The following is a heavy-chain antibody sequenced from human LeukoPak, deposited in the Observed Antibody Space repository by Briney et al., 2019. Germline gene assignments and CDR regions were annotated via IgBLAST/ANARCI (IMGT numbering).Heavy chain of an antibody. V-gene: IGHV3-11*04. CDR2: ISSSGSTI. CDR1: GFTFSDYY. Sequence: PGGSLRLSCAASGFTFSDYYMSWIRQAPGKGLEWVSYISSSGSTIYYADSVKGRFTISRDNAKNSLYLRMNSLRAEDTAVYYCARGKAEDIVVVVAAAFDYWGQGTLVTVSS. D-gene: IGHD2-15*01. CDR3: ARGKAEDIVVVVAAAFDY. J-gene: IGHJ4*02.